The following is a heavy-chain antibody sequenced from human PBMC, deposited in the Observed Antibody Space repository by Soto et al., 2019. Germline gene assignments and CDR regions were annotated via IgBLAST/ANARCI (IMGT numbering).Heavy chain of an antibody. Sequence: CVASGFPYSVYSMDWARQVPGKGLECLAYFRHVGDTVHYADSVNGRFFISRDTPRNSVFLQMNSLRHEDTAVYYCVRGSRANCFDLWGPGTVVTVSS. V-gene: IGHV3-48*02. J-gene: IGHJ3*01. CDR1: GFPYSVYS. CDR2: FRHVGDTV. CDR3: VRGSRANCFDL.